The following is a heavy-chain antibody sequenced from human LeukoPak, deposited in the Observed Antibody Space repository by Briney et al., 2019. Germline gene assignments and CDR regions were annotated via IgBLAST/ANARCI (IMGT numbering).Heavy chain of an antibody. CDR1: GFTFSSHW. D-gene: IGHD5-18*01. V-gene: IGHV3-7*01. CDR2: IKKDVSEK. J-gene: IGHJ4*02. Sequence: GGSLRLSCAASGFTFSSHWMSWVRQAPGKGLEWVANIKKDVSEKYYVDAVKGRFTISRDNAKTSLYLQMNSLRAEDTAVYYCARDLSGIAGYTYGRGIDYWGKGTLVTVSS. CDR3: ARDLSGIAGYTYGRGIDY.